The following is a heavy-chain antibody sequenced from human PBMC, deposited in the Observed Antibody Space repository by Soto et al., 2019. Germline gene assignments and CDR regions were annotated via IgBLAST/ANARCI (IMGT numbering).Heavy chain of an antibody. D-gene: IGHD1-26*01. CDR1: GGSSSSYA. V-gene: IGHV1-69*13. CDR2: IIPICSTA. J-gene: IGHJ4*01. Sequence: ASVKVSCKGSGGSSSSYAISWVRHPPGQGLEWKGGIIPICSTANHAHMFHGRVTITADDAPSTAYMELSSLRSEDTAVYYCARASDGGSYHLDYWGQGPLVTFPS. CDR3: ARASDGGSYHLDY.